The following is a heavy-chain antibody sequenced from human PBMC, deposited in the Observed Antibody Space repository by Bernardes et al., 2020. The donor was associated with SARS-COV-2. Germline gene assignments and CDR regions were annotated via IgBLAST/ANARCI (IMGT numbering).Heavy chain of an antibody. CDR2: IYYSGST. CDR3: ARLRLGSSSGLF. J-gene: IGHJ4*02. CDR1: GGSISSSSYY. Sequence: SETLSLTFTVSGGSISSSSYYWGWIRQPPGKGLEWIGSIYYSGSTYYNPSLKSRVTISVDTSKNQFSLKLSSVTAADTAVYYCARLRLGSSSGLFWGQGTLVTVSS. V-gene: IGHV4-39*01. D-gene: IGHD6-13*01.